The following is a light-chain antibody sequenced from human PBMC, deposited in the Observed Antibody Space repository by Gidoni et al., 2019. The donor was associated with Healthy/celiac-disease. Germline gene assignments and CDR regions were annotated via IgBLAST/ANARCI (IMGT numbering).Light chain of an antibody. V-gene: IGLV1-40*01. CDR3: QSYDSSLSGSV. J-gene: IGLJ2*01. CDR2: GNS. CDR1: SSNIGAGYD. Sequence: QSVLPQPPSVSAAPGQRVTISCTGSSSNIGAGYDVHGYQQLPGTAPKLLIYGNSNRPSGVPDRFSGSKSGTSASLAITGLQAEDEADYYCQSYDSSLSGSVFGGGTKLTVL.